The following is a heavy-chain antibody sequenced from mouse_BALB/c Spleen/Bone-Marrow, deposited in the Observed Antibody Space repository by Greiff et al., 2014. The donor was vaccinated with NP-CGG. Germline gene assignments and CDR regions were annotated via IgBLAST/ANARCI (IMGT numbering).Heavy chain of an antibody. D-gene: IGHD1-1*01. Sequence: EVQLVESGGGLVQPGGSLKLSCATSGFTFSSYGMSWVRQTPDKRLELVATINSNGGSTYYPDSVKGRFTISRDNAKNTLYLQMSSLKSEDTAMYYCARDYYGSSDYWGQGTPLTVSS. V-gene: IGHV5-6-3*01. CDR2: INSNGGST. J-gene: IGHJ2*01. CDR1: GFTFSSYG. CDR3: ARDYYGSSDY.